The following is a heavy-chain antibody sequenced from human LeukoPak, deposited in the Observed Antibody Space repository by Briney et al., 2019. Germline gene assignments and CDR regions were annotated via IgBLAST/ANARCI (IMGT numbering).Heavy chain of an antibody. J-gene: IGHJ5*02. Sequence: SQTLSLTCAISGGSVSSISGGWNWIRQSPSRGLEWLGRTYYRSRWYTDYAIFVESRISIKSDTSKNQFSLQLNSVTPEDTAVYYCVRDLGPGRAFWFDPWGHGTLVTVSS. CDR3: VRDLGPGRAFWFDP. CDR1: GGSVSSISGG. CDR2: TYYRSRWYT. D-gene: IGHD3-10*01. V-gene: IGHV6-1*01.